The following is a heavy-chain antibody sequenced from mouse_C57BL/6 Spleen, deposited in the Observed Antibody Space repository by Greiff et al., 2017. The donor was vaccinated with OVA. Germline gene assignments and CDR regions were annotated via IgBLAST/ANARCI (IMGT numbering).Heavy chain of an antibody. CDR1: GYTFTGYW. V-gene: IGHV1-9*01. CDR3: AWFLPPYYFDY. J-gene: IGHJ2*01. Sequence: QVQLQQSGAELMKPGASVKLSCKATGYTFTGYWIEWVKQRPGPGLEWIGAILTGSGSTNYNEKFKGKATFTSDTSSNTAYMQLSSLTTEYSAIYYGAWFLPPYYFDYWGQGTTLTVSS. D-gene: IGHD2-3*01. CDR2: ILTGSGST.